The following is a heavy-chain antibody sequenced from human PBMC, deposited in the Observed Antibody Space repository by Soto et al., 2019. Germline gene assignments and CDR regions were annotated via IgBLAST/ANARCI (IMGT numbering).Heavy chain of an antibody. CDR1: GGTFSGYY. CDR2: IKHSEST. J-gene: IGHJ6*02. V-gene: IGHV4-34*01. D-gene: IGHD2-2*01. Sequence: SPTLSLPCAVSGGTFSGYYWSWNRKPPGKALEWIGEIKHSESTNYNPSLKSRVTISVDTSKNQFSLLLSSVTAADTAVYYCARGRGVVVVRGGGPPLDVWGQGTTVTVSS. CDR3: ARGRGVVVVRGGGPPLDV.